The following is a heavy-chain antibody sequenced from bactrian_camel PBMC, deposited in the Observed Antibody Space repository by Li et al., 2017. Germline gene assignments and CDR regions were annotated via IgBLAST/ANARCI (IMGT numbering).Heavy chain of an antibody. D-gene: IGHD3*01. CDR2: IATGSGNT. V-gene: IGHV3S40*01. CDR3: AADRALDDDCYVGSLYTDFAY. Sequence: EVQLVESGGGSVQAGGSLRLSCAASGYTYNRNCMAWFRQAPGKEREGVACIATGSGNTYYADSVKGRFTISQDNAKNTVYLQMNSLKPEDTAMYYCAADRALDDDCYVGSLYTDFAYWGQGTQVTVS. CDR1: GYTYNRNC. J-gene: IGHJ6*01.